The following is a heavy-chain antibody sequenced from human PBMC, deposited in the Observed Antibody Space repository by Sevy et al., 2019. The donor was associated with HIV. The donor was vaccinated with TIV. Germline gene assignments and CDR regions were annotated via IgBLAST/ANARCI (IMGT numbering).Heavy chain of an antibody. CDR2: IRPDGSDK. J-gene: IGHJ4*02. Sequence: GGSLRLSCAASGFTFSPYWMTWVRQAPGKGLEGVANIRPDGSDKYYVDSVKGRFTISRDNAKNSLYLQMNSLRADDTPMYYCARGVGLDCWGQGALVTVSS. CDR3: ARGVGLDC. D-gene: IGHD1-26*01. CDR1: GFTFSPYW. V-gene: IGHV3-7*01.